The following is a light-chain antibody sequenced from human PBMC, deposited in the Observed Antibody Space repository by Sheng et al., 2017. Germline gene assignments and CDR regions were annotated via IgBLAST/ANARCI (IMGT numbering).Light chain of an antibody. V-gene: IGKV1-12*01. CDR2: SAS. Sequence: DIQMTQSPPSLSASVGDRVTITCRASQGISNGLAWYQQKPGKAPKLLIYSASKLHGGVPTRFRGSGSGTDFSLTISSLQPEDVATYFCQQAVSFPYTFGQGTRLEIK. CDR3: QQAVSFPYT. CDR1: QGISNG. J-gene: IGKJ2*01.